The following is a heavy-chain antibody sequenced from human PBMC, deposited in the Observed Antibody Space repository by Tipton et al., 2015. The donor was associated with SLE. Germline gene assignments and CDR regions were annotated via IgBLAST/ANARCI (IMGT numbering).Heavy chain of an antibody. D-gene: IGHD6-13*01. Sequence: GLVKPSETLSLICTVSGVSISDSNYYWGWIRQSPGKGLEWIGSIYYSGNTYYNPSLKSRVTISVDTSKNQFSLKLSSVTAADTAVYYCARAGGAAALDWFDPWGQGTLVTVSS. CDR2: IYYSGNT. CDR3: ARAGGAAALDWFDP. J-gene: IGHJ5*02. V-gene: IGHV4-39*07. CDR1: GVSISDSNYY.